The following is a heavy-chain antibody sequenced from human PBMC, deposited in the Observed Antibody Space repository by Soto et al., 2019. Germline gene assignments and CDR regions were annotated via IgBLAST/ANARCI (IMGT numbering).Heavy chain of an antibody. D-gene: IGHD6-6*01. CDR1: GGSVSSGSYY. CDR3: ARERAAPSWIDP. J-gene: IGHJ5*02. Sequence: SETLSLTCTVSGGSVSSGSYYWSWIRKPPGKGLEWIGYIYFTGSTIYNPSLKSRVTMSVDMSKSEFSLSLASVTAADTGIYYCARERAAPSWIDPWGQGILVTVSS. V-gene: IGHV4-61*01. CDR2: IYFTGST.